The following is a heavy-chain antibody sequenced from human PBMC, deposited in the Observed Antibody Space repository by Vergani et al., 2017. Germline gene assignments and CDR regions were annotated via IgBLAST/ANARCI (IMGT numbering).Heavy chain of an antibody. V-gene: IGHV4-59*01. CDR2: IYYSGST. Sequence: QVQLQESGPGLVKPSQTLSLTCTVSGGSISSYYWSWIRQPPGKGLEWIGYIYYSGSTNYNPYLKSRVTISVDTSKNQFSLKLSSVTAADTAVYYCARGSAHLRYFDWLLPQPFDYWGQGTLVTVSS. CDR1: GGSISSYY. J-gene: IGHJ4*02. CDR3: ARGSAHLRYFDWLLPQPFDY. D-gene: IGHD3-9*01.